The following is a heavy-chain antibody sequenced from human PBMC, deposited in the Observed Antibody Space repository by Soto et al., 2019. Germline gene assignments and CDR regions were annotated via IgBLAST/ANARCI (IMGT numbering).Heavy chain of an antibody. J-gene: IGHJ4*02. Sequence: PSETLSLTCTVSGGSIGRSSYRWDWIRQPPGKGLEWIGSIHYSGSTYYNPSLKSRVSISVDTSKNQFSLELSSVTAADTAVYFCASRNWLYVDFWGQGTLVTVSS. CDR3: ASRNWLYVDF. D-gene: IGHD1-20*01. CDR1: GGSIGRSSYR. V-gene: IGHV4-39*01. CDR2: IHYSGST.